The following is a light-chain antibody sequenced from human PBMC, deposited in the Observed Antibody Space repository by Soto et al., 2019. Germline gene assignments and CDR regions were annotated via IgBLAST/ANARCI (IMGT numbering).Light chain of an antibody. J-gene: IGLJ1*01. CDR3: ATWDVSLNAYV. CDR1: SSNIGSNT. V-gene: IGLV1-44*01. CDR2: SNT. Sequence: QSVLTQPPSASGTPGQRVTISCSGSSSNIGSNTVNWYQQLPGTAPKLLIYSNTERPSGVPDRFSGSKSGTSASLAISGLQSEDEADYCCATWDVSLNAYVFGTGTKLTVL.